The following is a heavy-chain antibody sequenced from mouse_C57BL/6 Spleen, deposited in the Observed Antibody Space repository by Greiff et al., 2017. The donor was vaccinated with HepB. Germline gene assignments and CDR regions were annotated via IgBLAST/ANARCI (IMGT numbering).Heavy chain of an antibody. CDR3: AFYDYDYFDY. CDR2: INPSSGYT. V-gene: IGHV1-4*01. CDR1: GYTFTSYT. J-gene: IGHJ2*01. Sequence: QLQQSGAELARPGASVKMSCKASGYTFTSYTMHWVKQRPGQGLEWIGYINPSSGYTKYNQKFKDKATLTADKSSSTAYMQLSSLTSEDSAVYYCAFYDYDYFDYWGQGTTLTVSS. D-gene: IGHD2-4*01.